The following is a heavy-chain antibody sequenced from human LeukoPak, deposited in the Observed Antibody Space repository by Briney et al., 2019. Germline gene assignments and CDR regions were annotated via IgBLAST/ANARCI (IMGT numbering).Heavy chain of an antibody. D-gene: IGHD3-22*01. CDR1: GFTFSNAW. V-gene: IGHV3-15*01. CDR2: IISKADGGTT. Sequence: GGSLRLSCAASGFTFSNAWMSWVRQAPGKGLEWVGRIISKADGGTTDYAAPVNGRFTISRDDSKNTLYLQMNSLKIEDTAVYYCTRYYDSSGMWGRVDYWGQGTLVTVSS. CDR3: TRYYDSSGMWGRVDY. J-gene: IGHJ4*02.